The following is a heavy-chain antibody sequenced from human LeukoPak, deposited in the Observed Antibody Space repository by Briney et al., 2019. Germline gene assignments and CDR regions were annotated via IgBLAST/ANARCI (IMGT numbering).Heavy chain of an antibody. CDR3: ARLDSTTGTTEESDY. Sequence: PGESLLSSSKGSGYSFTSYWISWVRQMPGKGLVWMGRIDPSDSYTNYSPSFQGHVTISADKSISTAYLQWSSLKASDTAMYYCARLDSTTGTTEESDYWGQGTLVTVSS. CDR1: GYSFTSYW. V-gene: IGHV5-10-1*01. CDR2: IDPSDSYT. D-gene: IGHD1-1*01. J-gene: IGHJ4*02.